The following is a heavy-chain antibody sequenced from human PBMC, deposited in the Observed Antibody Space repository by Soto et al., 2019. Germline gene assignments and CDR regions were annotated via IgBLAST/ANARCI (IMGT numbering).Heavy chain of an antibody. CDR2: VSGNDGST. CDR3: AKGLTYYDFWVAFDI. Sequence: WGTLRLSCAASGFTISSYAMSWVRQAPGKGLELVSVVSGNDGSTYYSDPVKGRFTISSDNSKNKLYLQMNSLRAEDTAVYYCAKGLTYYDFWVAFDIWGQGTMVTVSS. D-gene: IGHD3-3*01. CDR1: GFTISSYA. J-gene: IGHJ3*02. V-gene: IGHV3-23*01.